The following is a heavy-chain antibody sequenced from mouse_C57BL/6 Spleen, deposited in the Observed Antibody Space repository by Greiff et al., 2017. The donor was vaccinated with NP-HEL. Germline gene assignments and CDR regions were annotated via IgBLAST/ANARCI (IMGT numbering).Heavy chain of an antibody. J-gene: IGHJ2*01. CDR1: GFNIKDYY. CDR2: IDPEDGAT. CDR3: ARSPSYDGYYVVY. V-gene: IGHV14-2*01. Sequence: EVKLVESGAELVKPGASVKLSCTASGFNIKDYYMHWVKQRTEQGLEWIGRIDPEDGATKYAPKFQGKATLTADTSSNTAYLQLGSLTSEDTAVYDCARSPSYDGYYVVYWGQGTTLTVSS. D-gene: IGHD2-3*01.